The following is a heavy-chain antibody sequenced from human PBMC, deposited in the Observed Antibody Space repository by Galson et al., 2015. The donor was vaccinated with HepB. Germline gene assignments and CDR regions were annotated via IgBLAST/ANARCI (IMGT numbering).Heavy chain of an antibody. Sequence: QSGAEVKKPGESLRISCKGSGYSFTSYWISWVRQMPGKGLEWMGRIDPSDSYTNYSPSFQGHVTISADKSISTAYLRWSSLKASDTAMYYCASTSVCSSTSCLSNWFDPWGQGTLVTVSS. CDR3: ASTSVCSSTSCLSNWFDP. CDR2: IDPSDSYT. J-gene: IGHJ5*02. CDR1: GYSFTSYW. D-gene: IGHD2-2*01. V-gene: IGHV5-10-1*01.